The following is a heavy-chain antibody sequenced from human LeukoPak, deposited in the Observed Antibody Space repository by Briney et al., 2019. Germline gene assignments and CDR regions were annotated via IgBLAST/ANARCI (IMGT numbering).Heavy chain of an antibody. CDR3: ARQTKITMIVVVISHFHDAFDI. CDR2: IYYSGST. J-gene: IGHJ3*02. V-gene: IGHV4-39*01. Sequence: SETLSLTCTVSGGSISSSSSYWGWIRQPPGKGLEWIGSIYYSGSTYYNPSLKSRVTISVDTSKNQFSLKLSSVTAADTAVYYCARQTKITMIVVVISHFHDAFDIWGQGTMVTVSS. CDR1: GGSISSSSSY. D-gene: IGHD3-22*01.